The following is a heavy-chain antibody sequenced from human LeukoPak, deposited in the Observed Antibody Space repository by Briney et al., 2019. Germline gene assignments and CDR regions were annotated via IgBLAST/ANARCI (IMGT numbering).Heavy chain of an antibody. CDR1: GFTFSSYA. CDR3: AREMGYSYGPHYFDY. D-gene: IGHD5-18*01. Sequence: PGGSLRLSCAASGFTFSSYAMHWVRQAPGKGLEWVAVISYDGSNKYYADSVKGRFTISRDNSKNTLYLQMNSLRAEDTAVYYCAREMGYSYGPHYFDYWGQGTLVTVSS. CDR2: ISYDGSNK. V-gene: IGHV3-30*04. J-gene: IGHJ4*02.